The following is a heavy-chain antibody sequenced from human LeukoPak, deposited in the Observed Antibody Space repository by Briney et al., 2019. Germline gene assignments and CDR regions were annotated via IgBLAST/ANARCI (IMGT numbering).Heavy chain of an antibody. V-gene: IGHV1-18*01. J-gene: IGHJ5*02. CDR3: ARDINGYYYDSHGYYPTDL. D-gene: IGHD3-22*01. CDR2: ISVYNGNT. Sequence: ASVTVSCKASGYIFTSYGISWVRQAPGQGLEWMGWISVYNGNTNYPQRLQGRVTMTTDTSKTTAYMELRSLRSDDTAVYYCARDINGYYYDSHGYYPTDLWGQGTLVTVSS. CDR1: GYIFTSYG.